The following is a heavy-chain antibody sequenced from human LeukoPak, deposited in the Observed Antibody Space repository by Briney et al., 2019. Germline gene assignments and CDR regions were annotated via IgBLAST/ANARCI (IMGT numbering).Heavy chain of an antibody. CDR3: AKPYYYGSGTYLFDY. V-gene: IGHV3-23*01. CDR1: GFTFSSYA. J-gene: IGHJ4*02. D-gene: IGHD3-10*01. CDR2: IGSSGAST. Sequence: GGSLRLSCAASGFTFSSYAMNWVRQAPGKGLEWVSVIGSSGASTYYADSVKGRFTISRDNSKNTLFLQMNSLRAEDTAVYYCAKPYYYGSGTYLFDYWGQGTLATVSS.